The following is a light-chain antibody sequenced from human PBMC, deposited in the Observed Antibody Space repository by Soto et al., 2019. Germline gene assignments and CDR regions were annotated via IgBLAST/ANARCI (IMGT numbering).Light chain of an antibody. CDR2: KAS. J-gene: IGKJ1*01. CDR3: QQFYRYPWT. CDR1: QSVDTC. V-gene: IGKV1-5*03. Sequence: DIQMTQSPSTLSASVGDRVTITCRASQSVDTCLAWYQHKPGKAPHLLIYKASSLEAGVPSRFSGSGSVTEFTLTISSLQPDDFATYYCQQFYRYPWTFGQGTKVEI.